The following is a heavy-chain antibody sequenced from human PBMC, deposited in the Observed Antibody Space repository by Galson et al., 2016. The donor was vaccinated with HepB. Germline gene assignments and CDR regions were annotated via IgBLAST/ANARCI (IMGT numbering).Heavy chain of an antibody. CDR1: GGNFIGYV. D-gene: IGHD3-16*01. V-gene: IGHV1-2*06. CDR2: INPNTGDT. CDR3: AREGYDELSIYKYYYGMID. Sequence: SVKVSCKASGGNFIGYVVHWVRQAPGGGLEWIGRINPNTGDTNFARDLQGRVSMASDGSISTAYMDLTSLTSDDTAVYYCAREGYDELSIYKYYYGMIDWGQGTSVTVSS. J-gene: IGHJ6*02.